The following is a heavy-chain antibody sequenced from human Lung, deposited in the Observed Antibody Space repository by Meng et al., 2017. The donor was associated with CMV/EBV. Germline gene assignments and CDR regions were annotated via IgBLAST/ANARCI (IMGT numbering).Heavy chain of an antibody. D-gene: IGHD2-2*01. CDR1: GFTFDDYA. J-gene: IGHJ6*02. CDR3: AKDIHYGIVVVPAANNYYYGMDV. V-gene: IGHV3-9*01. Sequence: SXSSSGFTFDDYAMHWVRQAPGKGLEWVSGISWNSGSIGYADSVKGRFTISRDNAKNSLYLQMNSLRAEDTALYYCAKDIHYGIVVVPAANNYYYGMDVXGQGTTVTVSS. CDR2: ISWNSGSI.